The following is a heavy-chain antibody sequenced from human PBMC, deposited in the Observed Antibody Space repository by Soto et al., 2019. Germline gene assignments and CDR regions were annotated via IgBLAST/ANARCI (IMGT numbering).Heavy chain of an antibody. CDR1: GYTFTSYG. V-gene: IGHV1-18*01. CDR3: AGGLAIFGAATNCFDP. D-gene: IGHD3-3*01. Sequence: ASVKVSCKASGYTFTSYGISWVRQAPGQGLEWMGWISAYNGNTNYAQKLQGRVTMTTDTSTSTAYMELRSLRSDDTAVYYCAGGLAIFGAATNCFDPWGQGVLVTVSS. J-gene: IGHJ5*02. CDR2: ISAYNGNT.